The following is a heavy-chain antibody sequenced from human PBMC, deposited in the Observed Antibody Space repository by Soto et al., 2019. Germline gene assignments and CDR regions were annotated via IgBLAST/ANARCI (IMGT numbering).Heavy chain of an antibody. CDR2: IYYSGST. Sequence: SETLSLTCTVSGGSINSGGYYWSWIRQHPGKGLEWIGYIYYSGSTYYNPSLKSRVTVSIDTSKNQFSLKLSSVTAADTAVYYCARAQTIFGIITVFDYWGQGTLVTVSS. CDR3: ARAQTIFGIITVFDY. D-gene: IGHD3-3*01. V-gene: IGHV4-31*03. CDR1: GGSINSGGYY. J-gene: IGHJ4*02.